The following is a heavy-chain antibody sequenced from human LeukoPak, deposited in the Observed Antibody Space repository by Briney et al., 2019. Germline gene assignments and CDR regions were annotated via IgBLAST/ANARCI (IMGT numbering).Heavy chain of an antibody. V-gene: IGHV1-69*06. CDR2: IIPIFGTA. CDR3: ATGLYYYDSSGPFDY. D-gene: IGHD3-22*01. J-gene: IGHJ4*02. CDR1: GGTFSSYA. Sequence: ASVKVSCKASGGTFSSYAISWVRQAPGQGLEWMGGIIPIFGTANYAQKFQGRVTMTEDTSTDTAYMELSSLRSEDTAVYYCATGLYYYDSSGPFDYWGQGTLVTVSS.